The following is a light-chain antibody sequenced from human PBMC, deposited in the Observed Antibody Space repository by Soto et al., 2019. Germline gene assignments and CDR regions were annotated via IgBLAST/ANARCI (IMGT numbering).Light chain of an antibody. CDR1: GSNIGNNY. Sequence: QSVLTQPPSVSVAPGQRVTISCSGSGSNIGNNYVSWYQQLPGAAPKLLIYEDNKRPSGIPDRFSGSKSGTSAILGITGLQTGDEADYYCGTWDGSLSTAEFGGGTKLTVL. J-gene: IGLJ3*02. CDR3: GTWDGSLSTAE. CDR2: EDN. V-gene: IGLV1-51*02.